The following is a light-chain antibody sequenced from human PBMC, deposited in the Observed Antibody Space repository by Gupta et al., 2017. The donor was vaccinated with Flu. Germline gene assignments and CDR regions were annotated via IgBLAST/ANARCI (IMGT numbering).Light chain of an antibody. CDR1: QTVYNN. V-gene: IGKV3-15*01. CDR3: QQYDDWPPWT. J-gene: IGKJ1*01. CDR2: DAS. Sequence: EKVMPQSPATLSVSPGERVTLSCRASQTVYNNLAWYQQVPGQAPSLLIYDASTRATDVPARFSGSGSGTEFSLTISSLQSDDVAVYYCQQYDDWPPWTFGQGTRVEIK.